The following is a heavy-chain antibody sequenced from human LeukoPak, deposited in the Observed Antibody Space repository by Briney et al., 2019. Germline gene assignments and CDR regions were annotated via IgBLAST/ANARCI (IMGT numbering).Heavy chain of an antibody. J-gene: IGHJ4*02. CDR1: GFTFSSYG. D-gene: IGHD3-9*01. CDR2: ISGSGGST. V-gene: IGHV3-23*01. CDR3: TTDQPRSGLRYFDWLFPRGHY. Sequence: QPGGTLRLSCAASGFTFSSYGMSWVRQAPGKGLEWVSAISGSGGSTYYADSVKGRFTISRDNSKNTLYLQMNSLKTEDTAVYYCTTDQPRSGLRYFDWLFPRGHYWGQGTLVTVSS.